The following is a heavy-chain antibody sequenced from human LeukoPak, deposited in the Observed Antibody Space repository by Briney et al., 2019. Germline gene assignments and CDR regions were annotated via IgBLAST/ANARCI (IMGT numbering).Heavy chain of an antibody. CDR1: GYSISSGYY. CDR2: IYHSGNS. Sequence: SETLSLTCAVSGYSISSGYYWGWVRQPPGKGLEWIGSIYHSGNSYYNPSLRSRVTISVDTSKNQFFLKVSSVTAADTAVYYCARRAGSGWSTFDYWGQGTLVTVSS. J-gene: IGHJ4*02. CDR3: ARRAGSGWSTFDY. D-gene: IGHD6-19*01. V-gene: IGHV4-38-2*01.